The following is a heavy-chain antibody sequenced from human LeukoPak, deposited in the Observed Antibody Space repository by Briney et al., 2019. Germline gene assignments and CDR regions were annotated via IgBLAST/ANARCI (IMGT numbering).Heavy chain of an antibody. J-gene: IGHJ3*02. CDR2: IHYSGSS. V-gene: IGHV4-39*01. CDR3: ARLYCSGGSCYGAFDI. CDR1: GGSISSRSYY. D-gene: IGHD2-15*01. Sequence: SETLSLTCTVSGGSISSRSYYWGWIRQPPGKGLEWIGSIHYSGSSYYNPSLKSRLTISVDTPKNQFSLKLTSVTAADTAVYYCARLYCSGGSCYGAFDIWGHGTMVTVSS.